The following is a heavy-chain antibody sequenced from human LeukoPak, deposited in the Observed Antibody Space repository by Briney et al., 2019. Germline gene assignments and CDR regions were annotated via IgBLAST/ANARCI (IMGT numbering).Heavy chain of an antibody. J-gene: IGHJ4*02. CDR3: TRGRNSAFDY. V-gene: IGHV6-1*01. CDR1: GDSVSRNGVA. D-gene: IGHD2-2*01. CDR2: TYYASRWSN. Sequence: SQTLSLTCAVSGDSVSRNGVAWNWIRQSPSRGLEWLGRTYYASRWSNDYALSVESRITINPDTSKNQFSLQLNSVTPEDTAVYYCTRGRNSAFDYWGQGTLDTVSS.